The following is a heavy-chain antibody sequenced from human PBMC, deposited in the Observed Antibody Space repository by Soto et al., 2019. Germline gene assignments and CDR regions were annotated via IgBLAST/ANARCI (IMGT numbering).Heavy chain of an antibody. CDR2: LIPLFGTT. CDR1: GGTFSGHA. Sequence: QVQLVQSGAEVKKPGSSVKVSCEASGGTFSGHAISWVRQAPGQGPEWMGGLIPLFGTTQHAQNFQDRLTITADKSTSTAYMELTSLRFEDPAIYYCARGPKWGYRFDSGGQGTLVTVSS. CDR3: ARGPKWGYRFDS. V-gene: IGHV1-69*06. J-gene: IGHJ4*02. D-gene: IGHD7-27*01.